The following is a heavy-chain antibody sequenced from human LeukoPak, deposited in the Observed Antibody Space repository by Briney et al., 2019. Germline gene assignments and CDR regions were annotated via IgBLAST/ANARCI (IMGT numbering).Heavy chain of an antibody. Sequence: PSETLSLTCTVSGVSISSYYWSWIRQPPGKGLEWIGYIYYSGSTNYNPSLKSRVTISVDTSKNQLSLKLSSVTAADTAVYYCAREADSSSFDPWGQGTLVTVSS. D-gene: IGHD6-6*01. V-gene: IGHV4-59*01. CDR3: AREADSSSFDP. CDR1: GVSISSYY. J-gene: IGHJ5*02. CDR2: IYYSGST.